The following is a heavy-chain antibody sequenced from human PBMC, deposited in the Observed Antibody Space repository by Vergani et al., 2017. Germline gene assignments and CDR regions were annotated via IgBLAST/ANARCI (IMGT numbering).Heavy chain of an antibody. V-gene: IGHV1-2*02. CDR3: ARCRRRGATCEKGY. CDR1: GYTFTGYY. CDR2: INPNSGGT. J-gene: IGHJ4*02. D-gene: IGHD1-26*01. Sequence: QVQLVQSGAEVKKPGASVKVSCKASGYTFTGYYMHWVRQAPGQGLEWMGWINPNSGGTNYAQKFQGRVTRTMDTSISTGYMELSRLGSYDTAMYYCARCRRRGATCEKGYWGQGTLVTVSS.